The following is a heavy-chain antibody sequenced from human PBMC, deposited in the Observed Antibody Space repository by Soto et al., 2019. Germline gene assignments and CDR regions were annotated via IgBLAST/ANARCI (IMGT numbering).Heavy chain of an antibody. J-gene: IGHJ4*02. V-gene: IGHV4-34*01. CDR3: ARGRTRDIVAVAAAQMAKPFDY. D-gene: IGHD2-15*01. Sequence: QVQLQQWGAGLLKPSETLSLTCAVYGGSFSGYYWSWIRQPPGKRLEWIGEINHSGSTNYNPSLNSRVTISVDTSKSEFSLRRSYVPAADTAVYYCARGRTRDIVAVAAAQMAKPFDYWGQGTLVTVSS. CDR2: INHSGST. CDR1: GGSFSGYY.